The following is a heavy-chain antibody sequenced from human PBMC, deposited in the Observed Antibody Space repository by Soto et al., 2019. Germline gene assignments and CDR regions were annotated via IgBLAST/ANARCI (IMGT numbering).Heavy chain of an antibody. V-gene: IGHV3-33*01. D-gene: IGHD3-10*01. Sequence: QVQLVESGGGVVQPGRSLRLSCAASGFTFSSYGMHWVRQAPGKGLEWVAVIWYDGSNKYYADSVKGRFTISRDNSKNTLYLQMNSLRAEDTAVYYCARDRSFLWFGESPHAFDIWGQGTMVTVSS. CDR3: ARDRSFLWFGESPHAFDI. J-gene: IGHJ3*02. CDR1: GFTFSSYG. CDR2: IWYDGSNK.